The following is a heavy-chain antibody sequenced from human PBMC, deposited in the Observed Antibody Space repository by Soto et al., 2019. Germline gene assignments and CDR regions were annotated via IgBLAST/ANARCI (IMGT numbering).Heavy chain of an antibody. J-gene: IGHJ4*02. Sequence: AGGSLRLSCAASGFTFSSYEMNWVRQAPGKGLEWVSYISSSGSTIYYADSVKGRFTISRDSAKNSLYLQMNSLRAEDTAVYYCARPLTNEGDYWGQGTLVTVSS. CDR1: GFTFSSYE. D-gene: IGHD4-17*01. CDR3: ARPLTNEGDY. V-gene: IGHV3-48*03. CDR2: ISSSGSTI.